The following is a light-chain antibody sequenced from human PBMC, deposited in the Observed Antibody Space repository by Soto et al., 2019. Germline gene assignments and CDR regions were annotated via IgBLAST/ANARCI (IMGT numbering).Light chain of an antibody. CDR3: QQYNNWPRT. V-gene: IGKV3-15*01. J-gene: IGKJ1*01. CDR1: QSVSSN. CDR2: GAS. Sequence: EIVMTQSPATLSVSPGERATLSCRASQSVSSNLAWYQQKPGQAPRLLMYGASTRATGDPARFSGSGSGTEFTLTISSLQSEDFAVYYCQQYNNWPRTFGQGTKVEIK.